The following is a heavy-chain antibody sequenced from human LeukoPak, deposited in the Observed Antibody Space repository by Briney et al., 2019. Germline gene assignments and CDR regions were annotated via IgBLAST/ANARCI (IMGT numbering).Heavy chain of an antibody. CDR2: VDPEDGET. D-gene: IGHD3-22*01. Sequence: GASVKVSCKASGYTFTDYYMHWVQQAPGKGLEWMGRVDPEDGETIYAEKFQGRVTITADTSTDTAYMELSSLRSEDTAVYYCATYPGGRYDSSGYWSHWGQGTLVTVSS. CDR1: GYTFTDYY. J-gene: IGHJ4*02. CDR3: ATYPGGRYDSSGYWSH. V-gene: IGHV1-69-2*01.